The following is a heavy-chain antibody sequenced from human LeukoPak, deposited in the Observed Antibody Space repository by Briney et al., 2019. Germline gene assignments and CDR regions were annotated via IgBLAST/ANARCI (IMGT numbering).Heavy chain of an antibody. Sequence: GGSLRLSCAASGFTFSSYAMHWVRQAPGKGLGWVAVISYDGSNKYYADSVKGRFTISRDNSKNTLYLQMNSLRAEDTAVYYCAREVDYYYYYGTDVWGQGTTVTVSS. D-gene: IGHD2-15*01. J-gene: IGHJ6*02. CDR2: ISYDGSNK. CDR1: GFTFSSYA. CDR3: AREVDYYYYYGTDV. V-gene: IGHV3-30-3*01.